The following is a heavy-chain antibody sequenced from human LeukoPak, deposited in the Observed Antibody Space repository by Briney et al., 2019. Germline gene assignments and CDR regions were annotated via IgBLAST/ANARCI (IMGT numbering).Heavy chain of an antibody. CDR3: ARDLYWNYHSLDY. V-gene: IGHV3-21*06. CDR2: ISSSSSYI. CDR1: GFTFSNYG. D-gene: IGHD1-7*01. J-gene: IGHJ4*02. Sequence: GGSLRPSCAASGFTFSNYGMSWVRQAPGKGLEWVSSISSSSSYIYYADSLKGRFTISRDNAKNSLYLQMNSLRADDTAIYYCARDLYWNYHSLDYWGQGTLVTVSS.